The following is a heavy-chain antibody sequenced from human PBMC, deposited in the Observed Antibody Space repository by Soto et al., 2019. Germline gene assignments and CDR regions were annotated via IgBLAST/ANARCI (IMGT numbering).Heavy chain of an antibody. CDR2: IYYSGST. Sequence: SETLSLTCTVSGGSISSSSYYWGWIRQPPGKGLEWIGSIYYSGSTYYNPSLKSRVTISVDTSKNQFSLKLSSVTAADTAVYYCARSLVGATNLGFDFWGQGTLVTVAS. CDR1: GGSISSSSYY. J-gene: IGHJ4*02. V-gene: IGHV4-39*01. D-gene: IGHD1-26*01. CDR3: ARSLVGATNLGFDF.